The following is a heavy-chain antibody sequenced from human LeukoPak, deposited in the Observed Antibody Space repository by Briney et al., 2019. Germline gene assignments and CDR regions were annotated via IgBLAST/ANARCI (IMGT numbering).Heavy chain of an antibody. CDR2: ISSSGSTI. J-gene: IGHJ4*02. V-gene: IGHV3-11*01. CDR3: ATDRATQYFDY. CDR1: GFTFSDYY. D-gene: IGHD2-15*01. Sequence: GGSLRLSCAASGFTFSDYYMSWIRQAPGKGLEWVSYISSSGSTIYYADSVRGRFTISRDNAKNSLYLQMNSLRAEDTAVYYCATDRATQYFDYWGQGTLVSVSS.